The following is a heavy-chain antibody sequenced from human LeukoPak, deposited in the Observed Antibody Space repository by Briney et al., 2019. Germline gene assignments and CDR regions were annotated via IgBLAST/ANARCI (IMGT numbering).Heavy chain of an antibody. CDR1: GGSISSYY. D-gene: IGHD1-26*01. CDR2: IYYSGST. V-gene: IGHV4-59*01. CDR3: AGSYEYAFDI. Sequence: SETLSLTCTVSGGSISSYYWSWIRQPPGKGLEWIGYIYYSGSTDYNPSLKSRVTISVDTSKNQFSLKLSSVTAADTAVYYCAGSYEYAFDIWGQGTMVTVSS. J-gene: IGHJ3*02.